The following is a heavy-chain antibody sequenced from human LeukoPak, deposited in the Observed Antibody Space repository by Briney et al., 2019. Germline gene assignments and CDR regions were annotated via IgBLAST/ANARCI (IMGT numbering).Heavy chain of an antibody. CDR1: GFIFSGYG. V-gene: IGHV3-30*03. CDR2: ISYDGSNK. CDR3: ARGLWAFDY. Sequence: GGSLRLSCAASGFIFSGYGMHWVRQAPGKGLEWVAVISYDGSNKYYADSVKGRFTISRDNSENTLYLQMDSLRAEDTTVYYCARGLWAFDYWGQGTLVTVSS. D-gene: IGHD3-16*01. J-gene: IGHJ4*02.